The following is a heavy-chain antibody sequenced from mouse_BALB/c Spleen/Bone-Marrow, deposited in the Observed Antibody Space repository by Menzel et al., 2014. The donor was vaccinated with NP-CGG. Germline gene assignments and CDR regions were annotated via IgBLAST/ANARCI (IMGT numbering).Heavy chain of an antibody. CDR3: ARSRGWYFDV. J-gene: IGHJ1*01. V-gene: IGHV1-87*01. Sequence: QVQLQQPGPELARPGASVKLSCKASGYTFTSYWMQWVKQRPGQGLEWIGAIYPGDGDTSYTQKFKGKATLTADKSSSTAYMQLSSLASEDSAVYYCARSRGWYFDVWGAGTTVTVSS. CDR2: IYPGDGDT. CDR1: GYTFTSYW.